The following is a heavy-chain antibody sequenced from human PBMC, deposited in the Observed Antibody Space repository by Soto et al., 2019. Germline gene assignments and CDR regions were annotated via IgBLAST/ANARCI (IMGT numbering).Heavy chain of an antibody. CDR1: GYTFTIYY. D-gene: IGHD2-2*01. Sequence: QVQLVQSGAEVKKAGASVKVSCKASGYTFTIYYVHWVRQAPGQGLEWMGMINPSGGSTNYAQKFQGRVTMTRDTSTSTVYMELSSLRSEDTAVYYCVRVESECSTTGCSYYFDYWGQGTLVTVSS. CDR2: INPSGGST. CDR3: VRVESECSTTGCSYYFDY. V-gene: IGHV1-46*03. J-gene: IGHJ4*02.